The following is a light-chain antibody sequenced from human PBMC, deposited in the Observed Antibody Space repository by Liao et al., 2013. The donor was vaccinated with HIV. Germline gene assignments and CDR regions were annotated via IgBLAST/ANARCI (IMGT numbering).Light chain of an antibody. V-gene: IGLV3-21*01. CDR1: NIGSKS. J-gene: IGLJ2*01. Sequence: SYVVTQPPSVSVAPGETARITCGGNNIGSKSVHWYQQKPGQAPVLVIYYDSDRPSGIPERFSGSNSGNTATLTISRVEAGDEADYYCQAWDSSTYVVFGGGTKLTVL. CDR3: QAWDSSTYVV. CDR2: YDS.